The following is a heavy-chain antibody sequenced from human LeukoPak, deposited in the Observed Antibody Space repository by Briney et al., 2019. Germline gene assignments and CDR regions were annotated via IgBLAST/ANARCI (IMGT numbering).Heavy chain of an antibody. D-gene: IGHD3-10*01. CDR2: MNPNSGNT. J-gene: IGHJ4*02. CDR1: GYTFTSYG. Sequence: ASVKVSCKASGYTFTSYGISWVRQAPGQGLEWMGWMNPNSGNTGYAQKFQGRVTMTRNTSISTAYMELSSLRSEDTAVYYCARVMRVRGVIIGYWGQGTLVTVSS. CDR3: ARVMRVRGVIIGY. V-gene: IGHV1-8*02.